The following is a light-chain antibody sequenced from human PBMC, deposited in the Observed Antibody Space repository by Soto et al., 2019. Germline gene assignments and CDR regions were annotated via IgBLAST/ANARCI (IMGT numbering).Light chain of an antibody. CDR3: CSRV. CDR1: SSDVGSCDY. V-gene: IGLV2-11*01. CDR2: NVN. Sequence: QSALIQPPSVSGSPGQSVTISCAGTSSDVGSCDYVSWYPQHPGTVPKPMIYNVNIQPAGVPHRFSGSKSGNTASMTICGLQADDETDCQYCSRVFGGGTQLTVL. J-gene: IGLJ2*01.